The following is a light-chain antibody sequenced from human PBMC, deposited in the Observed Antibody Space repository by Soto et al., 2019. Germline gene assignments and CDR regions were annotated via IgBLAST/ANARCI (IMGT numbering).Light chain of an antibody. J-gene: IGKJ1*01. CDR1: QDVASW. V-gene: IGKV1-12*01. CDR3: KKSYSTLWT. Sequence: DIQMTQSPSSVSASVWDRVTLTRRASQDVASWLAWYQHEPGKAPKLLIYAASNLQSGVPSRFSGSGSGTDFTLTISSLQPEDFGTYYCKKSYSTLWTFGNGNKVDIK. CDR2: AAS.